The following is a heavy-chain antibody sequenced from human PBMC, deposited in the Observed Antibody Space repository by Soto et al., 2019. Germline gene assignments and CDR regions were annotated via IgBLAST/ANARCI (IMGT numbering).Heavy chain of an antibody. Sequence: GGSLRLSCAASGFSFNDYSMNWVRQAPGKGLEWVSYISRSSGTIYYADSVKGRFTISRDNAKNSLYLQMNSLRAEDTAVYYCARENRIRGVHTFDYWGQGTLVTVSS. CDR2: ISRSSGTI. J-gene: IGHJ4*02. CDR1: GFSFNDYS. D-gene: IGHD3-10*01. CDR3: ARENRIRGVHTFDY. V-gene: IGHV3-48*01.